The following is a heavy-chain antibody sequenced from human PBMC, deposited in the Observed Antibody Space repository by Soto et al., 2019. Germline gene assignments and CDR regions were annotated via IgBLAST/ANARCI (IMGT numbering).Heavy chain of an antibody. CDR2: ISGSGGST. J-gene: IGHJ4*02. CDR1: GFTFSTYA. Sequence: GGSLRLSCAVSGFTFSTYAMSWVRQAPGKGLEWVSTISGSGGSTYYADSVKGRFTISRDNSKNTLYLEVNSLRAEDTAVYYCAKGDSGSEDYWGQGTLVTVSS. V-gene: IGHV3-23*01. D-gene: IGHD3-22*01. CDR3: AKGDSGSEDY.